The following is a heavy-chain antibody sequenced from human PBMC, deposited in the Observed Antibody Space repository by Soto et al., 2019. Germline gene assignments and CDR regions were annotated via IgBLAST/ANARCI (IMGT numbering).Heavy chain of an antibody. J-gene: IGHJ6*02. V-gene: IGHV1-18*01. CDR1: GYTFTNYD. CDR3: ARVDIEKAPAPRPQYYNGSDV. D-gene: IGHD2-2*03. Sequence: QVHLVQSGAEVKKPGASVKVSCKASGYTFTNYDITWVRQAPGQGLEWMGWISAYNGNTNYAQNFQGRVTMTTDTATXXAXRXXRSRGADDTAVYNCARVDIEKAPAPRPQYYNGSDVWGEGTTVTDS. CDR2: ISAYNGNT.